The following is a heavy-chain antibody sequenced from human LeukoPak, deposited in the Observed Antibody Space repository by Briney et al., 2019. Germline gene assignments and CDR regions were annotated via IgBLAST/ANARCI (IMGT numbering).Heavy chain of an antibody. J-gene: IGHJ1*01. D-gene: IGHD2-15*01. CDR1: GGSISGSSRSSYY. CDR3: ARHIGWGEVAAPPEYFQH. V-gene: IGHV4-39*01. Sequence: SETLSLTCTVSGGSISGSSRSSYYWGWIRQPPGKGLEWVGGISYSGSTYYNPSLKSRVTISVDTSKNQFSLKLSSVTAADTAVYYCARHIGWGEVAAPPEYFQHWGQGTLVTVSS. CDR2: ISYSGST.